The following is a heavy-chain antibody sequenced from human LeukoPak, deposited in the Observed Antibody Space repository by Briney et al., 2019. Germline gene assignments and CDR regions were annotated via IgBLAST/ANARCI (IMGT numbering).Heavy chain of an antibody. CDR3: ARALYNRGWYPDYFDS. CDR1: GFTCSNYW. V-gene: IGHV3-7*01. Sequence: GGSLRLSCAASGFTCSNYWMSWVRPAPGEGLEWVANIKRDGSDNYYVGSVEGRFTISRDNAKNSLYLQMSSLRAEDTAIYYCARALYNRGWYPDYFDSWGQGTLVTVSA. J-gene: IGHJ4*02. CDR2: IKRDGSDN. D-gene: IGHD6-19*01.